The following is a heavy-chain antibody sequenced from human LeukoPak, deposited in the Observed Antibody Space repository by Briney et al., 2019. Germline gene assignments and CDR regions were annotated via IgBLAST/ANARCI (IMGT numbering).Heavy chain of an antibody. J-gene: IGHJ3*02. D-gene: IGHD3-22*01. CDR1: GFTFSNAW. Sequence: GGSLRLSCAASGFTFSNAWMSWVRQAPGKGLEWVGRIKSKTDGGTTDYAAPVKGRFTISRDDSKSTLYLQMNSLKTEDTAVYYCTTGPHEVVTPGDAFDIWGQGTMVTVSS. CDR2: IKSKTDGGTT. CDR3: TTGPHEVVTPGDAFDI. V-gene: IGHV3-15*01.